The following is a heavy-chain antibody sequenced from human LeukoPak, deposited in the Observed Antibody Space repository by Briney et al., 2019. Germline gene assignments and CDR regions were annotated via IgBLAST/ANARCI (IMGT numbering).Heavy chain of an antibody. Sequence: GGTLRLSCAASGFTFSSYGMSWVRQAPGKGLEWVSAISGSGGSTYYADSVKGRFTISRDNSKNTLYLQMNSLRAENTAVYYCAKSGRPSNYDILTGPKWGQGTLVTVSS. CDR3: AKSGRPSNYDILTGPK. CDR2: ISGSGGST. J-gene: IGHJ4*02. V-gene: IGHV3-23*01. CDR1: GFTFSSYG. D-gene: IGHD3-9*01.